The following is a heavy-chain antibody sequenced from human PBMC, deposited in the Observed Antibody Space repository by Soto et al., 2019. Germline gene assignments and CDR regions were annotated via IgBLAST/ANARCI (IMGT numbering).Heavy chain of an antibody. J-gene: IGHJ4*02. D-gene: IGHD4-17*01. CDR2: IIPILGIA. CDR3: ARKSGTTVTNDY. V-gene: IGHV1-69*02. CDR1: GGTFSSYT. Sequence: VQLVQSGAEVKKPGSSVKVSCKASGGTFSSYTISWVRQAPGQGLEWMGRIIPILGIANYAQKFQGRVTITADKSTSTAYMELSSLRSEDTAVYYCARKSGTTVTNDYWGQGTLVTVSS.